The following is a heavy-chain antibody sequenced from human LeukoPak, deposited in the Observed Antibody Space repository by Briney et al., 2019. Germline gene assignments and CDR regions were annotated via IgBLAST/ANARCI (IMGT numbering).Heavy chain of an antibody. CDR1: GFTFDDYG. Sequence: GGSLRLSCAASGFTFDDYGMSWVRQAPGKGLEWVSGINWNGGSTGYADSVKGRFTISRDNAKNSLYLQMNSLRAEDTALYYCARGRNYYGSGSYYKHYYYYMDVWGKGTTVTVSS. D-gene: IGHD3-10*01. V-gene: IGHV3-20*04. J-gene: IGHJ6*03. CDR3: ARGRNYYGSGSYYKHYYYYMDV. CDR2: INWNGGST.